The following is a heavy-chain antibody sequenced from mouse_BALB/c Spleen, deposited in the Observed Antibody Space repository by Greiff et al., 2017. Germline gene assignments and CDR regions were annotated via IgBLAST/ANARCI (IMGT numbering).Heavy chain of an antibody. Sequence: EVQLQQSGPELVKPGASVKIPCKASGYTFTDYNMDWVKQSHGKSLEWIGDINPNNGGTIYNQKFKGKATLTVDKSSSTAYMELRSLTSEDTAVYYCARGVYDGYYWYFDVWGAGTTVTVSS. D-gene: IGHD2-3*01. J-gene: IGHJ1*01. V-gene: IGHV1-18*01. CDR1: GYTFTDYN. CDR3: ARGVYDGYYWYFDV. CDR2: INPNNGGT.